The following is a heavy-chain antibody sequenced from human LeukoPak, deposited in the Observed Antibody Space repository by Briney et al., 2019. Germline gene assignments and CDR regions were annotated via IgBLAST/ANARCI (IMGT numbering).Heavy chain of an antibody. CDR1: GGSFSGYY. Sequence: SETLSLTCAVYGGSFSGYYWSWIRQPPGKGLEWIGEINHSGSTNSNTSLKSRVTISVDTSKNQFLLQMSPVTAATTAVYYCGRHVVPDAIVWAYWGKGTLVTVSS. V-gene: IGHV4-34*01. J-gene: IGHJ4*02. CDR2: INHSGST. CDR3: GRHVVPDAIVWAY. D-gene: IGHD2-2*02.